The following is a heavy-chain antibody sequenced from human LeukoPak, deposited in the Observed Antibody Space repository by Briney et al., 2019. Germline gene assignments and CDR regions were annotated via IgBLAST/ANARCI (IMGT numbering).Heavy chain of an antibody. J-gene: IGHJ4*02. Sequence: KPSQTLSLTCTVSGGSISSSSYYWGWIRQPPGKGLEWIGSIYYSGSTYYNPSLKSRVTISVDTSKNQFSLKLSSVTAADTAVYYCAREWGIAAAGPPPDYWGQGTLVTVSS. V-gene: IGHV4-39*07. D-gene: IGHD6-13*01. CDR1: GGSISSSSYY. CDR2: IYYSGST. CDR3: AREWGIAAAGPPPDY.